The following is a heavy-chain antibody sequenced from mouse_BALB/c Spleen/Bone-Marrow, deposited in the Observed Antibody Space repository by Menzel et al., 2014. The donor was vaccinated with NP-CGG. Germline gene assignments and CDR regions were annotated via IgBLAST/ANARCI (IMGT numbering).Heavy chain of an antibody. J-gene: IGHJ2*01. CDR3: ARGNYVDY. Sequence: VQLQQPGPGLVKPSQSLSLTCSVTGYSITSGYYWNWIRQFPGNKLEWMGYISYDGSNNYNPSLKNRISITRDTSKNQFFLKLNSVTTEDTATYYCARGNYVDYWGQGTPLPVSS. CDR1: GYSITSGYY. V-gene: IGHV3-6*02. CDR2: ISYDGSN.